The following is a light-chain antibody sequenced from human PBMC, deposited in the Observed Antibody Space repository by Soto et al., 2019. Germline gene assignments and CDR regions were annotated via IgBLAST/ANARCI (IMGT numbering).Light chain of an antibody. V-gene: IGLV2-14*01. CDR3: SSYTSSSLYV. J-gene: IGLJ1*01. CDR2: DVS. Sequence: QSVLTQPASVSGSPGQSITISCTGTSSDVGGYNYVSWYQQHPGKAPKLMIYDVSNRPSGVSNRFSGSKSGNTASLTFSGLQAEDEADYYCSSYTSSSLYVFGTGTKVNVL. CDR1: SSDVGGYNY.